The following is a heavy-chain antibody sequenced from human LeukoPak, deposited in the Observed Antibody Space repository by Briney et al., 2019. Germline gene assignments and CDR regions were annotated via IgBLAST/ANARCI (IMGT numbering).Heavy chain of an antibody. CDR2: ISSTSTYI. CDR1: GFIFSSYS. Sequence: GSPRLSCAASGFIFSSYSMNWVRHAPGKGLEWVSSISSTSTYIHYADSLKGRFTISRDNARNSLYLQINSLGVEDTAVYYCARVQRGEMATFDYWGQGTLVTVSS. J-gene: IGHJ4*02. CDR3: ARVQRGEMATFDY. V-gene: IGHV3-21*01. D-gene: IGHD5-24*01.